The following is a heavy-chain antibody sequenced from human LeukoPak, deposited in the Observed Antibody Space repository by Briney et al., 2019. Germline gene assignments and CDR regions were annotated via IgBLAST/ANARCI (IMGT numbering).Heavy chain of an antibody. D-gene: IGHD3-22*01. Sequence: GGSLRLSCAASGFTFSSYWMHWVRQAPGKGLVWVSRINSDGSSTNYADSVKGRFTISRDNVKNALYLEMNSLRAEDTAVYYCARELPNYYDSSGYHDYYFDYWGQGTLVTVSS. CDR1: GFTFSSYW. CDR2: INSDGSST. CDR3: ARELPNYYDSSGYHDYYFDY. J-gene: IGHJ4*02. V-gene: IGHV3-74*01.